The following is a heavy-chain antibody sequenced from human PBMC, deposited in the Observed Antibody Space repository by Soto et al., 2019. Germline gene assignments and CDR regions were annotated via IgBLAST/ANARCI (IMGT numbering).Heavy chain of an antibody. D-gene: IGHD2-2*01. CDR1: GGSISSGGYY. V-gene: IGHV4-31*03. Sequence: SETLSLTCTVSGGSISSGGYYWSWIRQHPGKGLEWIGYIYYSGSTYYNPSLKSRVTISVDTSKNQFSLKLSSVTAADTAVYYCARDPSRPGYCSSTSCFARWGQGTLVTVSS. CDR3: ARDPSRPGYCSSTSCFAR. J-gene: IGHJ5*02. CDR2: IYYSGST.